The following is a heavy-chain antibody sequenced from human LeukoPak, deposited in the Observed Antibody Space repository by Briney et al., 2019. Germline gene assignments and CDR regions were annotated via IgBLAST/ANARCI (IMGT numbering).Heavy chain of an antibody. V-gene: IGHV4-4*07. CDR1: GGSITSYY. J-gene: IGHJ4*02. CDR3: ARVDIRTAFFDY. Sequence: SQTLSPTCTLSGGSITSYYTSWIRPPAGEGLGWMGRSYSSGSNGYNHSLKSRVTMSLDTSKNHFSLDLSSVTAADTAVYYCARVDIRTAFFDYWGQGTLVTVSS. CDR2: SYSSGSN. D-gene: IGHD5-12*01.